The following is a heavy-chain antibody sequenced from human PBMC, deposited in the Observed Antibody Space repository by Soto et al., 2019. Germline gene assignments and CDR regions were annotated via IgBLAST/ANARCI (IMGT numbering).Heavy chain of an antibody. J-gene: IGHJ5*02. D-gene: IGHD3-10*01. CDR2: IYYTGST. V-gene: IGHV4-59*08. CDR1: GGSISSYY. CDR3: ARLTKEVRGVRFDP. Sequence: QVQLQESGPGLVKPSETLSLTCTVSGGSISSYYWSWIRQPPAKGLEWIGYIYYTGSTNYNPSLKGRVTISVGTSKNQFSLELSSVTAADTAVYYCARLTKEVRGVRFDPWGQGTLVTVSS.